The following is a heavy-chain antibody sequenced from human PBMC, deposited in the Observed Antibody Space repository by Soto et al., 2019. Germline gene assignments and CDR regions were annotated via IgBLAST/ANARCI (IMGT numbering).Heavy chain of an antibody. Sequence: SVKVSCKASGGTFSSYAISWVRQAPGQGLEWVGGIIPIFGTANYAQKFQGRVTITADESTSTAYMELSSLRSEDTAVYYCAREGGGSGYLFAFDIWGQGTMVTVSS. J-gene: IGHJ3*02. V-gene: IGHV1-69*13. CDR3: AREGGGSGYLFAFDI. CDR1: GGTFSSYA. CDR2: IIPIFGTA. D-gene: IGHD3-10*01.